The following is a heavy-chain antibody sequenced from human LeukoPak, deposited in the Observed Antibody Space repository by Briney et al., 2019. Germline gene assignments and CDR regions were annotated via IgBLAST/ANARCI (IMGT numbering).Heavy chain of an antibody. CDR2: IKSKTDGGTT. J-gene: IGHJ4*02. CDR1: GFTFSNAW. Sequence: GGSLRLSCAASGFTFSNAWMSWVRQAPGKGLGWVGRIKSKTDGGTTDYAAPVKGRFTISRDDSKNTLYLQMNSLKTEDTAVYYCTTVGFDWLSAIDYWGQGTLVTVSS. CDR3: TTVGFDWLSAIDY. D-gene: IGHD3-9*01. V-gene: IGHV3-15*01.